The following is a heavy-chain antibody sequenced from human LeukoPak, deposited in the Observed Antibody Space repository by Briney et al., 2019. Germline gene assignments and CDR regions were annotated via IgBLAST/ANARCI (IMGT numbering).Heavy chain of an antibody. CDR2: IYYIGST. D-gene: IGHD2-2*01. V-gene: IGHV4-39*01. CDR1: GGSISSSSYY. CDR3: ARRIYTGYCSSTSCYNWFDP. Sequence: SETLSLTCTVSGGSISSSSYYWGWLRQPPGKGVGWIGSIYYIGSTYYNPSIKSRVTLSVDTSKNQFSLKLSSVTAADTAVYYCARRIYTGYCSSTSCYNWFDPWGQGTLVTVSS. J-gene: IGHJ5*02.